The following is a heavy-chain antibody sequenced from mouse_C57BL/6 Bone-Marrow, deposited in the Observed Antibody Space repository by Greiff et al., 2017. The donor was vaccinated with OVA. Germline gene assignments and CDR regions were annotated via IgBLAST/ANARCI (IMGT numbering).Heavy chain of an antibody. CDR3: ARLIYSNYVFDY. J-gene: IGHJ2*01. CDR1: GYTFTSYW. V-gene: IGHV1-64*01. Sequence: QVQLQQSGAELVKPGASVKLSCKASGYTFTSYWMHWVKQRPGQGLEWIGMIHPNSGSTNYNEKFKSKATLTVDKSSSTAYMQLSSLTSEDSAVYYCARLIYSNYVFDYWGQGTTLTVSS. D-gene: IGHD2-5*01. CDR2: IHPNSGST.